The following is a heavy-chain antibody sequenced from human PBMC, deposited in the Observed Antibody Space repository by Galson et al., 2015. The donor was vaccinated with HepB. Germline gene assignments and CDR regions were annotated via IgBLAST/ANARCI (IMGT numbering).Heavy chain of an antibody. J-gene: IGHJ4*02. CDR1: GFTFSSYA. CDR3: AKSPVRFLEWLSTPPVDY. D-gene: IGHD3-3*01. V-gene: IGHV3-23*01. CDR2: ISGSGGST. Sequence: SLRLSCAASGFTFSSYAMSWVRQAPGKGLEWVSAISGSGGSTYYADSVKGRFTISRDNSKNTLYLQMNSLRAEDTAVYYCAKSPVRFLEWLSTPPVDYWGQGTLVTVSS.